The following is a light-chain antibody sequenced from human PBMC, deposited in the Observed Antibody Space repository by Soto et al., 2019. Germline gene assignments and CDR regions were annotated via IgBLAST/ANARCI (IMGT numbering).Light chain of an antibody. Sequence: ETVMTQSPATLSVSPGERVTLSCRASQSIWDKLAWYQQKPGQAPRLLFSGAFTRATGLPARFSVSGSGTEFTLTISSLQSEDFAVYYCQQYNDWPYTFGQGTKLDIK. CDR2: GAF. V-gene: IGKV3-15*01. J-gene: IGKJ2*01. CDR1: QSIWDK. CDR3: QQYNDWPYT.